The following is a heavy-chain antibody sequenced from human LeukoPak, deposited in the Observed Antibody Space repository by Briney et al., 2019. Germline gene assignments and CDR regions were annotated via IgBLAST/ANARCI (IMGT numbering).Heavy chain of an antibody. CDR2: ISDDGRSK. CDR1: GFSFISYG. CDR3: AKRPSDYGDYVSYFDF. J-gene: IGHJ4*02. D-gene: IGHD4-17*01. V-gene: IGHV3-30*18. Sequence: PGGSLRLSCAASGFSFISYGMHWVRQAPGKGLEWVGVISDDGRSKDYADSVKGRFTISRDNSKDTLYLQMNGLRDEDTAVYYCAKRPSDYGDYVSYFDFWGQGTLVTVSS.